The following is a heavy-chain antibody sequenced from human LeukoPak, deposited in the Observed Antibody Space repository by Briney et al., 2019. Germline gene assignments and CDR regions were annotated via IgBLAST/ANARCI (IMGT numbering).Heavy chain of an antibody. Sequence: SETLSLTCTVSGGSISSYYWSWIRQPPGKGLEWIGYIYYSGSTNYNPSLKSRVTISVDTSKNQFSLKRSSVTAADTAVYYCARTYYYDSSGYPFQNYYYGMDVWGQGTTVTVSS. J-gene: IGHJ6*02. D-gene: IGHD3-22*01. CDR3: ARTYYYDSSGYPFQNYYYGMDV. CDR2: IYYSGST. CDR1: GGSISSYY. V-gene: IGHV4-59*01.